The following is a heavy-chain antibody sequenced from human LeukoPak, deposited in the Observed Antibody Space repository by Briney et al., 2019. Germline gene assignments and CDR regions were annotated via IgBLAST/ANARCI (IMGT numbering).Heavy chain of an antibody. CDR3: ARNNGMDV. CDR2: VNRDGSET. J-gene: IGHJ6*02. V-gene: IGHV3-7*03. CDR1: GFALSSHW. Sequence: GGSLRLSCAASGFALSSHWMTWVRQVPGRGPEWVANVNRDGSETYYLDSVKGRFTISKDNAKNSLYLQMNSLRAEDTALYRCARNNGMDVWGQGTTVIVSS.